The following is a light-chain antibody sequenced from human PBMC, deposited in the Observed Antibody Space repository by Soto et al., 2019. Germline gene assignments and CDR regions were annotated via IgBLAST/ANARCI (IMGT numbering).Light chain of an antibody. CDR3: QQYESHSPLT. CDR2: DAY. Sequence: DIQMTQSPSILSASVGDRVTITCRASQSIRSWLAWYQQKPGKAPKLLIYDAYSLESGVPSRFSGRRSGTEFTLIITGLQPEDFATYYCQQYESHSPLTFGGGTKVEIK. CDR1: QSIRSW. V-gene: IGKV1-5*01. J-gene: IGKJ4*01.